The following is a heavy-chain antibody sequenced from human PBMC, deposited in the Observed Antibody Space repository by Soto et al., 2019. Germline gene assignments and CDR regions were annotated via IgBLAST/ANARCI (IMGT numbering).Heavy chain of an antibody. CDR1: GGSISSSSYY. CDR3: LFGDCSGGSCYFSWFDP. J-gene: IGHJ5*02. CDR2: IYYSGST. Sequence: SETLSLTCTVSGGSISSSSYYWGWIRQPPGKGLEWIGSIYYSGSTYYNPSLKIRVTISVDTSKNQFSLKLSSVTAADTAVYYCLFGDCSGGSCYFSWFDPWGQGTLVTVSS. V-gene: IGHV4-39*01. D-gene: IGHD2-15*01.